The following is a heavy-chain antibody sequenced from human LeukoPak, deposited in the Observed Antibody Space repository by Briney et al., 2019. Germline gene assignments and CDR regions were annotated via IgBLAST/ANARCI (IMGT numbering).Heavy chain of an antibody. D-gene: IGHD3-10*01. CDR2: IIPIFGTA. J-gene: IGHJ5*02. CDR3: ARGGLITMVRGVIRTWFDP. Sequence: GASVKVSCKASGGTFSSYAISWVRRAPGQGLEWMGGIIPIFGTANYAQKFQGRVTITADESTSTAYMELSSLRSEGTAVYYCARGGLITMVRGVIRTWFDPWGQGTLVTVSS. CDR1: GGTFSSYA. V-gene: IGHV1-69*13.